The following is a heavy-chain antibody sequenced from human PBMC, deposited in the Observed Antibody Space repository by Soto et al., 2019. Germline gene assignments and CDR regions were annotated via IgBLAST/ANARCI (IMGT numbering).Heavy chain of an antibody. CDR2: IKQDGSEK. CDR1: GFTFSSYW. V-gene: IGHV3-7*03. Sequence: EVQLVESGGGLVQPGGSLRLSCAASGFTFSSYWMSWVRQAPGKGLEWVANIKQDGSEKYYVDSVTGRFTISRDNAKNSLYLQMNSLRVEDTAVYFCARAVTTHFDNWGQGNLVTVSS. D-gene: IGHD4-17*01. J-gene: IGHJ4*02. CDR3: ARAVTTHFDN.